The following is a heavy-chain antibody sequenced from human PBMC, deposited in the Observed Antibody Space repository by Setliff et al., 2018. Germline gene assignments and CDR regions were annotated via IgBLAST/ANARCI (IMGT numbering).Heavy chain of an antibody. J-gene: IGHJ6*01. V-gene: IGHV3-23*03. CDR2: ISSDGDSI. Sequence: GGSLRLSCAASGLTFSSDAMTWVRQTPGKGLEWVSVISSDGDSIYYADSVKGRFTISRDNSKNTLYLQMDSLRDDDTAVYYCAKDSLEVVIALHGMDVWGQGTTVTVSS. CDR1: GLTFSSDA. CDR3: AKDSLEVVIALHGMDV. D-gene: IGHD2-21*01.